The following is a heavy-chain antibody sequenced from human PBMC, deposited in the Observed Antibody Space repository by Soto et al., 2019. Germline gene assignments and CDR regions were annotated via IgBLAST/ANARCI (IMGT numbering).Heavy chain of an antibody. CDR2: IKQDGSEK. CDR1: GFTFSSYW. Sequence: GGSLRLSCAASGFTFSSYWMSWVRQAPGKGLEWVANIKQDGSEKYYVDSVKGRFTISRDNAKNSLYLQMNSLRAEDTAVYYCARDPGRIYTIFGVGEDWFDPWGQGTLVTVSS. V-gene: IGHV3-7*01. CDR3: ARDPGRIYTIFGVGEDWFDP. J-gene: IGHJ5*02. D-gene: IGHD3-3*01.